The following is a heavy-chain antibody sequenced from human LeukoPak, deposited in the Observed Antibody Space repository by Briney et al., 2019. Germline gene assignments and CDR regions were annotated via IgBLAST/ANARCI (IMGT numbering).Heavy chain of an antibody. J-gene: IGHJ4*02. CDR3: ARDGGNYYDSSGYSYFDY. CDR1: GGSFSGYY. D-gene: IGHD3-22*01. V-gene: IGHV4-59*01. Sequence: PSETLSLTCAVYGGSFSGYYWSWIRQPPGKGLEWIGYIYYSGSTNYNPSLKSRVTISVDTSKNQFSLKLSSVTAADTAVYYCARDGGNYYDSSGYSYFDYWGQGTLVTVSS. CDR2: IYYSGST.